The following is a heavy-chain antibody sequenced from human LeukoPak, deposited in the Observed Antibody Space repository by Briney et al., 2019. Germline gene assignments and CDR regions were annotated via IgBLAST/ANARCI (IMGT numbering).Heavy chain of an antibody. D-gene: IGHD4-23*01. CDR1: GYSISSGYY. V-gene: IGHV4-38-2*02. J-gene: IGHJ6*03. CDR3: ARDTYATVVTGGYYYYYYMDV. CDR2: IYHSGST. Sequence: SETLSLTCTVSGYSISSGYYWGWIRQPPGKGLEWIGSIYHSGSTYYNPSLKSRVTISVDTSKNQFPLKLSSVTAADTAVYYCARDTYATVVTGGYYYYYYMDVWGKGTTVTVSS.